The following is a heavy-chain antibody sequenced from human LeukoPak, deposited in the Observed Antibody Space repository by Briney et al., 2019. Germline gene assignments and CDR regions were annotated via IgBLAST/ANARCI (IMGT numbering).Heavy chain of an antibody. CDR2: VNPNSGGT. D-gene: IGHD3-22*01. CDR1: GYTFTDYY. Sequence: ASVKVSCKASGYTFTDYYIHWVQQAPGQGLEWMGRVNPNSGGTDYAQKFQGRVIMTRDTSISTAYMELSRLRSDDTAVYYCARVGYYDSSGHYEYWGQGTLVTVSS. V-gene: IGHV1-2*06. CDR3: ARVGYYDSSGHYEY. J-gene: IGHJ4*02.